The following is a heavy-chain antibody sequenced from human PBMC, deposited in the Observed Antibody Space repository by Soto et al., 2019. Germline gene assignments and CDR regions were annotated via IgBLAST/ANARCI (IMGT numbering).Heavy chain of an antibody. J-gene: IGHJ4*02. CDR1: GGTFSSYS. CDR2: IIPIFGTA. CDR3: ARDRSGLPGTLDY. V-gene: IGHV1-69*13. D-gene: IGHD1-26*01. Sequence: ASVNVSCKASGGTFSSYSISWVRQAPGQGLEWMGGIIPIFGTANYAQKFQGRATITADESTSTAYMELSSLRSEDTAVYYCARDRSGLPGTLDYWGQGTLVTVSS.